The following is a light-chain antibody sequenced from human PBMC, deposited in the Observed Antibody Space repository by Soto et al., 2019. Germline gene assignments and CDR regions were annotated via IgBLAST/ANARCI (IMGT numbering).Light chain of an antibody. CDR2: GAS. Sequence: EIVFTQSPGTLSLSPGERATLSCRASQSGSGSYLAWYQQKPGQAPRLIIHGASSRETGVPDRITGSGAGTDFTRSISRLEPEDFAVDYCQQYGGSTRTFGQGTKVDIK. V-gene: IGKV3-20*01. CDR3: QQYGGSTRT. J-gene: IGKJ1*01. CDR1: QSGSGSY.